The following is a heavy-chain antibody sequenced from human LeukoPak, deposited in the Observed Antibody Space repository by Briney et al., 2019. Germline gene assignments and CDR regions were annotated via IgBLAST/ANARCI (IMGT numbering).Heavy chain of an antibody. Sequence: ASVKVSCKASGGTFSSYAISWVRQAPGQGLEWMGRIIPILGIANYAQKFQGRVTITADKSTSTAYMELSRLRSDDTAVYYCARDVLLQYGSGSYYMEWGQGTLVTVSS. CDR2: IIPILGIA. J-gene: IGHJ4*02. V-gene: IGHV1-69*04. CDR3: ARDVLLQYGSGSYYME. CDR1: GGTFSSYA. D-gene: IGHD3-10*01.